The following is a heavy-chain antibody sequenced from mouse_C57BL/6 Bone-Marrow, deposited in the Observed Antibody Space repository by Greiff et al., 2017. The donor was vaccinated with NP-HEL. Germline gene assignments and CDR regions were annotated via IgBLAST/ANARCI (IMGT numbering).Heavy chain of an antibody. Sequence: VQLQQSGTVLARPGASVKMSCKTSGYTFTSYWMHWVKQRPGQGLEWIGAIYPGNSDTSYNQKFKGKATLTAVTSASTAYMELSSLTNEDSAVYYCTRSFITTVVATADYWGQGTTLTVSS. J-gene: IGHJ2*01. V-gene: IGHV1-5*01. CDR3: TRSFITTVVATADY. CDR1: GYTFTSYW. CDR2: IYPGNSDT. D-gene: IGHD1-1*01.